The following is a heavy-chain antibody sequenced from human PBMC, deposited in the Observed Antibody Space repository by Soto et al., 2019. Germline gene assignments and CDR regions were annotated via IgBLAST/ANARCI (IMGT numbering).Heavy chain of an antibody. Sequence: QVQLVESGGGVVQPGRSLTVSCAASGFTFSNYGMHWVRQPPGKGLEWVAVISYDGNDRHYTDSVKGRFTISRDNSKXXXXXXXXXXRXEDTAVYYXAXNVXGSPFEYWG. CDR3: AXNVXGSPFEY. CDR1: GFTFSNYG. D-gene: IGHD3-10*01. V-gene: IGHV3-30*03. J-gene: IGHJ4*01. CDR2: ISYDGNDR.